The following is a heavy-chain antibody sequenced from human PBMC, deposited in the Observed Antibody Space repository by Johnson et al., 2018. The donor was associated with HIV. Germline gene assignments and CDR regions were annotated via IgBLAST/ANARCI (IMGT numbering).Heavy chain of an antibody. J-gene: IGHJ3*02. CDR1: GFTFRNYA. CDR3: ARKGDAFDI. V-gene: IGHV3-23*04. Sequence: VQLVESGGGVVQPGGSLRLSCAASGFTFRNYAMHWVRQAPGKGLEWVSAISGSGGSTYYADSVKGRFTISRDNSKDTLSLQMSSLRGEDTAIYYCARKGDAFDIWGQGTVVTVSS. CDR2: ISGSGGST.